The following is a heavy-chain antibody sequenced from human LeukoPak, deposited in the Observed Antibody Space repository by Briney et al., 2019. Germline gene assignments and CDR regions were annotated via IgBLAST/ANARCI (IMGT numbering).Heavy chain of an antibody. CDR3: ARAYAAAGTSDWFDP. CDR1: GYTFTSYD. V-gene: IGHV1-8*01. Sequence: ALVKVSCKASGYTFTSYDINWVRQATGQGLEWMGWMNPNSGNTGYAQKFQGRVTMTRNTSISTAYMELSSLRSEDTAVYYCARAYAAAGTSDWFDPWGQGTLVTVSS. CDR2: MNPNSGNT. J-gene: IGHJ5*02. D-gene: IGHD6-13*01.